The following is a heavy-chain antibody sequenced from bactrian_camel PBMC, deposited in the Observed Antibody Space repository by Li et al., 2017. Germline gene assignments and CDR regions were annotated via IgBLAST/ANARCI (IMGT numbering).Heavy chain of an antibody. Sequence: VQLVESGGGSVQPEGSLTLSCAASGVTGGRHCMAWFRQAPGKEREQVAAIYTGRGYTYYDDSVRGRFTISRDNAKNTVWLQMSRLQPEDSAVYYCAAGNLYGHGFLDRTKYDYLGQGTQVTVS. J-gene: IGHJ4*01. V-gene: IGHV3S40*01. CDR3: AAGNLYGHGFLDRTKYDY. CDR2: IYTGRGYT. CDR1: GVTGGRHC. D-gene: IGHD3*01.